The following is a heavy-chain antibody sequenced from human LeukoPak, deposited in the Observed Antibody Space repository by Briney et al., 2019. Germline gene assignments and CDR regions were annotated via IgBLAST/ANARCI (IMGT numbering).Heavy chain of an antibody. D-gene: IGHD6-19*01. CDR3: ATGVAGRFDY. J-gene: IGHJ4*02. V-gene: IGHV1-24*01. CDR1: GYTLTELS. CDR2: FDPEDGET. Sequence: WASVKVSCKVSGYTLTELSMHWVRQAPGKGLEWMGGFDPEDGETIYAQKFQGRVTMTEDTSTNTAYMELSSLRSEDTAVYYCATGVAGRFDYRGQGTLVTVSS.